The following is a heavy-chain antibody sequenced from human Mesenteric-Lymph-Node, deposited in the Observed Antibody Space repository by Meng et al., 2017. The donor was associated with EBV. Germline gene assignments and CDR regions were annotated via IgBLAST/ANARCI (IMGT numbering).Heavy chain of an antibody. D-gene: IGHD3-22*01. CDR1: GGSSSSSNW. Sequence: QVQVQRWGGGMLKPSGTLSLYCAGSGGSSSSSNWWTWVRQPPGKGLEWIGEIFPTGGTNYNPSLKSRLTISVDKSKNQFSLKLSSVTAADTAVYYCAREGEVGYYESSGYYYWGQGTLVTVSS. J-gene: IGHJ4*02. CDR3: AREGEVGYYESSGYYY. CDR2: IFPTGGT. V-gene: IGHV4-4*02.